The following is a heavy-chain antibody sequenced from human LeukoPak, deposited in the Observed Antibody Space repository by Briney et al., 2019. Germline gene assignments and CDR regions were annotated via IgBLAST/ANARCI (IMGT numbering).Heavy chain of an antibody. V-gene: IGHV4-34*01. Sequence: SETQSLTCAVYGGSFSGYYWSWIRQPPGKGLEWIGEINHSGSTNYNPSLKSRVTISVDTSKNQFSLKLSSVTAADTAVYYCARGWKPILRYFDWLSASRATFDYWGQGTLVTVSS. CDR2: INHSGST. CDR3: ARGWKPILRYFDWLSASRATFDY. D-gene: IGHD3-9*01. CDR1: GGSFSGYY. J-gene: IGHJ4*02.